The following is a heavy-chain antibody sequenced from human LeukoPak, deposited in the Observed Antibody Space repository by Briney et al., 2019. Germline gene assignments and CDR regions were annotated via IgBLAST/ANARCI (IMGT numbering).Heavy chain of an antibody. V-gene: IGHV3-21*01. CDR3: AREELNWFDP. J-gene: IGHJ5*02. CDR2: ISTSSSYI. CDR1: GFTFSSYN. D-gene: IGHD3-10*01. Sequence: GGSLRLSCAASGFTFSSYNMKWVRQAPGKGLEWVSSISTSSSYIYYADSVKGRFTISRDNAKNSLYLQMNSLRAEDTAVYYCAREELNWFDPWGQGTLVTVSS.